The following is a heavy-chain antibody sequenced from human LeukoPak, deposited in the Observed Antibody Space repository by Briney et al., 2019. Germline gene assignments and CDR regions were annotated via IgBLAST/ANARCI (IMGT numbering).Heavy chain of an antibody. J-gene: IGHJ5*02. CDR2: INPTDGST. V-gene: IGHV1-46*01. D-gene: IGHD2-15*01. CDR3: ARVSDVVYSRGFDP. Sequence: GASVKVSCKASGGTFSNYAISWVRQAPGQGLEWMGIINPTDGSTSYAQNFQGRVTVTRDTSTSTVYMELSSLRSEDTAVYYCARVSDVVYSRGFDPWGQGTLVTVSS. CDR1: GGTFSNYA.